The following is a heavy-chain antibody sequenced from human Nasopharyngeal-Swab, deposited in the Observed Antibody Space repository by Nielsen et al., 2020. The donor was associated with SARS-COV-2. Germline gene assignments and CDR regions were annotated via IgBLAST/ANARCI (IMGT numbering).Heavy chain of an antibody. D-gene: IGHD5-24*01. CDR1: GGSINSGTYY. V-gene: IGHV4-61*02. Sequence: SETLSLTCSVSVSGGSINSGTYYWNWIRQPAGKGLECLGRVYSSGDSDYNPPLQSRITISMDPSTNQLSLELTSVTAADTALYYCAWGDKTLVRDGFDVWGQGTMVTVSS. J-gene: IGHJ3*01. CDR3: AWGDKTLVRDGFDV. CDR2: VYSSGDS.